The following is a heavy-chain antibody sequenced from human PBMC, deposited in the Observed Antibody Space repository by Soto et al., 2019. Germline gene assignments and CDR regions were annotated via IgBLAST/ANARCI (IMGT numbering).Heavy chain of an antibody. V-gene: IGHV3-7*03. CDR3: ARDSSGWIYYYGMDV. D-gene: IGHD6-19*01. J-gene: IGHJ6*02. Sequence: VGSLRLSCAASGFTFSSYWMSWVRQAPGKGLEWVANIMQDGSEKYYVDSVRGRFTISRDNAKNSLYLQMNSLRAEDTAVYYCARDSSGWIYYYGMDVWGQGTTVTVSS. CDR1: GFTFSSYW. CDR2: IMQDGSEK.